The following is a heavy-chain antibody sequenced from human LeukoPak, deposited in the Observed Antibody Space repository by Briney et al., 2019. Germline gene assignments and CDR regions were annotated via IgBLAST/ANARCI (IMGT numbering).Heavy chain of an antibody. CDR2: FYYSGST. Sequence: SETLSLTCTVSGGSINSYYWSWIRQPPGKGPEWIGYFYYSGSTNYNPSLKSRVTISVDTSKNQFSLNLTSVTASDTAVYYCAGERGPYYHYFDYWGQGTLVTVSS. CDR3: AGERGPYYHYFDY. V-gene: IGHV4-4*08. D-gene: IGHD1-26*01. J-gene: IGHJ4*02. CDR1: GGSINSYY.